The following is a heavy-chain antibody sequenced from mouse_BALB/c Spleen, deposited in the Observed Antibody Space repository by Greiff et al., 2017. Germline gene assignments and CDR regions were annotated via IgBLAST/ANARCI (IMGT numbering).Heavy chain of an antibody. Sequence: EVKLMESGPGLVKPSQSLSLTCTVTGYSITSDYAWNWIRQFPGNKLEWMGYISYSGSTSYNPSLKSRISITRDTSKNQFFLQLNSVTTEDTATYYCARIYYGNWDYWGQGTSVTVSS. V-gene: IGHV3-2*02. J-gene: IGHJ4*01. D-gene: IGHD2-1*01. CDR1: GYSITSDYA. CDR2: ISYSGST. CDR3: ARIYYGNWDY.